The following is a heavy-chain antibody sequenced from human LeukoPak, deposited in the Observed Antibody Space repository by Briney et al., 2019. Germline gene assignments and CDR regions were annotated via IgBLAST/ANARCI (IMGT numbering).Heavy chain of an antibody. CDR1: GFTFSSYS. V-gene: IGHV3-21*01. J-gene: IGHJ4*02. Sequence: PGGSLRLSCAASGFTFSSYSMNWVRQAPGKGLEWVSSIISSSSYIYYADSVKGRFTISRDNAKNSLYLQMNSLRAEDTAVYYCARSLYYYDSSGLSGYWGQGTLVTVSS. CDR2: IISSSSYI. CDR3: ARSLYYYDSSGLSGY. D-gene: IGHD3-22*01.